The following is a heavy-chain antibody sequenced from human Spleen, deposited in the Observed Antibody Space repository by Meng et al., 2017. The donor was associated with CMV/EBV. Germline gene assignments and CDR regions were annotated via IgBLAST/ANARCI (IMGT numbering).Heavy chain of an antibody. CDR2: IYSGGINT. J-gene: IGHJ1*01. CDR3: VKDRGSKVGRGEGVRESGLFHH. V-gene: IGHV3-23*03. D-gene: IGHD4-23*01. Sequence: GESLKISCAASGFTFSNYAMTWVRQAPGKGLEWISIIYSGGINTYYADSVKGRFTISRDNSKNTLWLQMNGLRGEDTAMYYCVKDRGSKVGRGEGVRESGLFHHWGQGTLVTVSS. CDR1: GFTFSNYA.